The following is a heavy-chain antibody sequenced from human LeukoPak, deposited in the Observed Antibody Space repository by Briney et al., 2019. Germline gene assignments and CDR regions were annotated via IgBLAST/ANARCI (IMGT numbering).Heavy chain of an antibody. J-gene: IGHJ3*02. CDR1: GFTFDDYA. Sequence: GGSLRLSXAASGFTFDDYAMHWVRQAPGKGLEWVSLISWDGGSTYYADSVKGRFTISRDNSKNSLYLQMNSLRAEDTALYYCAKTFSSTVTYDAFDIWGRGTMVTVSS. V-gene: IGHV3-43D*03. CDR2: ISWDGGST. CDR3: AKTFSSTVTYDAFDI. D-gene: IGHD4-11*01.